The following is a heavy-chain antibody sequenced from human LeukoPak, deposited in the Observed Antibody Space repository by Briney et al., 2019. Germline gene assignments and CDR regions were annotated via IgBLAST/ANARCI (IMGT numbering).Heavy chain of an antibody. D-gene: IGHD6-13*01. CDR3: AKASREYSSTWYY. J-gene: IGHJ4*02. Sequence: PGGSLRLSCAASGFTFNNYVMSWLRQAPGKGLEWVSSISGTGDSTYYADSVKGRFTISRDNFKNTLYLQMNSLRDEDTAVYYCAKASREYSSTWYYWGQGTLVTVSS. CDR2: ISGTGDST. CDR1: GFTFNNYV. V-gene: IGHV3-23*01.